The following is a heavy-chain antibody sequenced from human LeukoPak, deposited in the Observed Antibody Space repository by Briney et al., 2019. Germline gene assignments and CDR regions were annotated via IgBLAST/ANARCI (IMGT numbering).Heavy chain of an antibody. V-gene: IGHV4-31*03. J-gene: IGHJ4*02. CDR1: GGSISATGYY. Sequence: PSQTLSLTCTVSGGSISATGYYWSWIRQNPGEGLVWIGYVSFSGYTYYNPSLKSRVTISADTSKNQFSLKVTSVTVADSALYYCARDRSGSSFSFDFWGQGTLVTVSS. CDR3: ARDRSGSSFSFDF. CDR2: VSFSGYT. D-gene: IGHD2-2*01.